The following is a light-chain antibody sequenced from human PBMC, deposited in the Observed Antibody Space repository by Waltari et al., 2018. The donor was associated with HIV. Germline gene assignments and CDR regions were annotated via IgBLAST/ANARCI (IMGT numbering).Light chain of an antibody. CDR1: QSVFFDSNNKNY. CDR3: QQYYSSPLT. Sequence: IVLTQSPDSLTVSLGERATINCKSSQSVFFDSNNKNYLAWYQQKPGQPPKLLFYGASTRESGVPDRFSVSGSGTDFTLTISSLRTEDVAVYYCQQYYSSPLTFGGGTKVEI. V-gene: IGKV4-1*01. J-gene: IGKJ4*01. CDR2: GAS.